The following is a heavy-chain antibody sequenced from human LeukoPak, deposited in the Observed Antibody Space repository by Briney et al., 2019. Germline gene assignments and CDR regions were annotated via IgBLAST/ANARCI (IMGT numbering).Heavy chain of an antibody. CDR1: GFTFSSYS. J-gene: IGHJ3*02. CDR2: ISSSSSYI. D-gene: IGHD2-2*02. V-gene: IGHV3-21*01. Sequence: PGGSLRLSCAASGFTFSSYSMNWVRQAPGKGLEWVSSISSSSSYIYYADSVKGRFTISRDNAKNSLYLQMNSLRAEDTAVYYCARLLYPVDAFDIWGQGTMVTVSS. CDR3: ARLLYPVDAFDI.